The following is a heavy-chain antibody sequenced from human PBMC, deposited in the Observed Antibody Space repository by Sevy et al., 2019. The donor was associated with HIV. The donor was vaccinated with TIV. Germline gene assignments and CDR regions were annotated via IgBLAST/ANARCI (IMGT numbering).Heavy chain of an antibody. Sequence: GGSLRLSCAASGFTFSSYAMHWVRQAPGKGLEWVAVISYDGSNKYYADSVKGRFTISRDNSKNTLYLQMNSLRAEDTAGYYCARGGSGSWQWNSGLPDYYYYGMDVWGQGTTVTVSS. CDR3: ARGGSGSWQWNSGLPDYYYYGMDV. J-gene: IGHJ6*02. V-gene: IGHV3-30-3*01. CDR1: GFTFSSYA. CDR2: ISYDGSNK. D-gene: IGHD1-7*01.